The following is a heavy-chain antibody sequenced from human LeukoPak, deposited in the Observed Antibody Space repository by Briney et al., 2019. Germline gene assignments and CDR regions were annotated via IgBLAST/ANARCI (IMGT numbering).Heavy chain of an antibody. CDR1: GYIFATYG. V-gene: IGHV1-18*01. CDR3: ARGAPLDY. Sequence: GASVKVSCKASGYIFATYGINWVRQAPGQGLEWMGWINPNNGNTNYAQNLQDRVTMTTDTSTGTVYMDLRSLRSDDTGVYCCARGAPLDYWGQGTLVTVSS. CDR2: INPNNGNT. J-gene: IGHJ4*02.